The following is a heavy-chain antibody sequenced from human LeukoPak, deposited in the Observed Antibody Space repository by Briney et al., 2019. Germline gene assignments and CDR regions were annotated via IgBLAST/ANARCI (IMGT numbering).Heavy chain of an antibody. D-gene: IGHD2-15*01. Sequence: GGSPRLSCAASGFTFTNYWLSWVRQAPGKGREWVANIKGDGSEIYYVDSVKGRFSISRDNAKNSLYLQMNSLRAEDTAVYYCARDGSSFDYWGQGALVTVSS. CDR1: GFTFTNYW. CDR2: IKGDGSEI. V-gene: IGHV3-7*01. J-gene: IGHJ4*02. CDR3: ARDGSSFDY.